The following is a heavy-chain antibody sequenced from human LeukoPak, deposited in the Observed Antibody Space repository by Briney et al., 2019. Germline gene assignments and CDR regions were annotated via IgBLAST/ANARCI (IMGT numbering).Heavy chain of an antibody. V-gene: IGHV1-69*13. CDR2: IIPIFGTA. Sequence: ASVKVSCKASGGTFISYAISWVRQAPGQGLEWMGGIIPIFGTANYAQKFQGRVTITADESTSTAYMELSSLRSEDTAVYYCARVGDWAYCGGDCYRNWFDPWGQGTLVTVSS. D-gene: IGHD2-21*02. J-gene: IGHJ5*02. CDR3: ARVGDWAYCGGDCYRNWFDP. CDR1: GGTFISYA.